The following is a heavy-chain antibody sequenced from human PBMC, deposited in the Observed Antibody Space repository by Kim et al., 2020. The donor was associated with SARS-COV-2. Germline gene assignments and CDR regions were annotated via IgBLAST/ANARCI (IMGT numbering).Heavy chain of an antibody. Sequence: GGSLRLSCAASGFTFSSYGMHWVRQAPGKGLEWVAVISYDGSNKYYADSVKGRFTISRDNSKNTLYLQMNSLRAEDTAVYYCAKDGGYDFWSGYYISYYFDYWGQGTLVTVSS. D-gene: IGHD3-3*01. CDR2: ISYDGSNK. J-gene: IGHJ4*02. V-gene: IGHV3-30*18. CDR1: GFTFSSYG. CDR3: AKDGGYDFWSGYYISYYFDY.